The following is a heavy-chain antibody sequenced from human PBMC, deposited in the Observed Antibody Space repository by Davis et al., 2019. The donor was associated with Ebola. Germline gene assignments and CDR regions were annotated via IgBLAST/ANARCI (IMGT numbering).Heavy chain of an antibody. CDR3: ARQSLQWLFED. CDR2: IYYSGTT. J-gene: IGHJ4*02. Sequence: MPSETLSLTCTVSGGSISSYYWSWIRQPPGKGLEWIAIIYYSGTTYYNPSLKSRVTMSVDTSKNQFSLKLSSVTAADTAVYYCARQSLQWLFEDWGQGTLVTVSS. V-gene: IGHV4-59*04. CDR1: GGSISSYY. D-gene: IGHD6-19*01.